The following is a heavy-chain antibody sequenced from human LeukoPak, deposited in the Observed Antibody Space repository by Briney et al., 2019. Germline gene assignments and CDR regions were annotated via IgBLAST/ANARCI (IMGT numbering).Heavy chain of an antibody. Sequence: SETLSLTCTVSDGSISSSIHYWSWIRQPPGKGLEWIGSVYYSGSTYYNPSLKSRVTISIDTSKNQFSLKVKSVTAADTAVYYCARLPLGAFGEVLNFDYWGQGTLVTVSS. J-gene: IGHJ4*02. CDR2: VYYSGST. D-gene: IGHD3-10*01. CDR1: DGSISSSIHY. CDR3: ARLPLGAFGEVLNFDY. V-gene: IGHV4-39*07.